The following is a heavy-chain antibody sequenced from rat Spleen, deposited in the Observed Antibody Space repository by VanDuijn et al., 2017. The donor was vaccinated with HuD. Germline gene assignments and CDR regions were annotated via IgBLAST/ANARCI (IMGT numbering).Heavy chain of an antibody. J-gene: IGHJ2*01. D-gene: IGHD4-3*01. CDR3: VSERLGVEG. CDR1: GFNFNDYW. V-gene: IGHV4-2*01. Sequence: EVQLVESGGGLVQPGRSLKLSCAASGFNFNDYWMGWVRQAPGKGLEWIAAINKDSSTIKYIPSLKDKLTISRDNAQNTLYLQMNKLGSEDKATYYCVSERLGVEGWGQGVMVTVSS. CDR2: INKDSSTI.